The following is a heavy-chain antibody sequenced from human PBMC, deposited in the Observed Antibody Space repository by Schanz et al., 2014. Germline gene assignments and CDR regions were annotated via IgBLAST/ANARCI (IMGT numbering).Heavy chain of an antibody. CDR1: GGTFSSST. J-gene: IGHJ3*01. D-gene: IGHD3-10*01. V-gene: IGHV1-69*02. Sequence: QLMQSGSEVRKPGASVKVSCKASGGTFSSSTLTWVRQAPGQGLEWMGRIIPILDKTNYAQKFQGRVHMTEDTSTETAYMELSGLRSGDTAVYYCATNSPFRMVRGSNAFDAWGQGTMVTVSS. CDR3: ATNSPFRMVRGSNAFDA. CDR2: IIPILDKT.